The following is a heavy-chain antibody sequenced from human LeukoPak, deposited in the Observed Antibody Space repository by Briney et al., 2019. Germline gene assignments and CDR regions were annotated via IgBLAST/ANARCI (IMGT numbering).Heavy chain of an antibody. CDR3: ARHPEDIVVVVAATEISAFDI. J-gene: IGHJ3*02. V-gene: IGHV5-51*01. Sequence: GESLKISCKGSGYSFTSYWIGWVRQMPGKGLEWMGIIYPGDSDTRYSPSFQGQVTISADKSISTAYLQWSSLKASDTAMYYCARHPEDIVVVVAATEISAFDIWGQGTMVTVSS. CDR1: GYSFTSYW. D-gene: IGHD2-15*01. CDR2: IYPGDSDT.